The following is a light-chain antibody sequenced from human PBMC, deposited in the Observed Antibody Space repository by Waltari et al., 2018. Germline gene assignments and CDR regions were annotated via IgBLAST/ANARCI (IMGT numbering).Light chain of an antibody. CDR2: EFI. V-gene: IGLV2-18*02. Sequence: HSALTQPPSVSGSPGQSVTISCTGTTNDISTYNRVSWYQQAPGTAPKLIIYEFINRPPGVPDRFSGSKVGGTASLTISGLQAEDEADYYCTSYTVSDFYVFGTGTKVTVL. CDR3: TSYTVSDFYV. CDR1: TNDISTYNR. J-gene: IGLJ1*01.